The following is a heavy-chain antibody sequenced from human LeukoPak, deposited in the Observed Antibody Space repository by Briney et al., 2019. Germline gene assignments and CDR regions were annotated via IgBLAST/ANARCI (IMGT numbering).Heavy chain of an antibody. Sequence: PGGSLRLSCAASGFTFSSFAMSWVRQAPGKGLEWVSAISGSGGTTYYTDTVRGRFTISRDKSKNTLYLQMNSLRAEDTAVYFCAKDRSYYYDASGPALDYWGQGTLVTVSS. J-gene: IGHJ4*02. D-gene: IGHD3-22*01. CDR3: AKDRSYYYDASGPALDY. CDR1: GFTFSSFA. CDR2: ISGSGGTT. V-gene: IGHV3-23*01.